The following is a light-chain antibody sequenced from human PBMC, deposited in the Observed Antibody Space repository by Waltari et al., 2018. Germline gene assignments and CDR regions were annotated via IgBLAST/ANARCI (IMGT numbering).Light chain of an antibody. CDR1: QSVSSY. CDR2: DAS. Sequence: EIVLTQSPATLSLSPGERATLSCRASQSVSSYLAWYQQKPGQAPRLLIYDASNRATGIPARFSGSGSGTEFTLTISSLQPEDFATYYCQQLSGYPFTFGPGTKVDIK. J-gene: IGKJ3*01. V-gene: IGKV3-11*01. CDR3: QQLSGYPFT.